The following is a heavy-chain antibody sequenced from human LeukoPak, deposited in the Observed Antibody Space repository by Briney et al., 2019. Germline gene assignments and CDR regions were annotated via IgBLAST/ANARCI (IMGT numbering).Heavy chain of an antibody. Sequence: GGSLRLSCAASGFTFNSYGIHWVRQAPGKGLEWVAFIRYDGSNKYYADSVKGRFTISRDSAKSTVNLQMSSLRVEDTAVYYCVRDVTLGGTGPHFDSWGQGALVTVSS. CDR2: IRYDGSNK. CDR3: VRDVTLGGTGPHFDS. CDR1: GFTFNSYG. J-gene: IGHJ4*02. D-gene: IGHD7-27*01. V-gene: IGHV3-30*02.